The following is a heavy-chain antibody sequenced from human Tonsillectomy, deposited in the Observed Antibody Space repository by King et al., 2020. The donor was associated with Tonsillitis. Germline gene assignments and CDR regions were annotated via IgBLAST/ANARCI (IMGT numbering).Heavy chain of an antibody. D-gene: IGHD2-21*01. CDR1: GDSFNNNNYL. Sequence: QLQESGPGLVKPSETLSLTCSVSGDSFNNNNYLWGWVRQPPGQGLEWIGSIHYSGSTYYNPSLKSRVTISVDTSRNRFSLKMTFVTAADTAVYYCARHPVWWSDRRSVWFDPWGQGTLVTVSS. CDR2: IHYSGST. J-gene: IGHJ5*02. V-gene: IGHV4-39*07. CDR3: ARHPVWWSDRRSVWFDP.